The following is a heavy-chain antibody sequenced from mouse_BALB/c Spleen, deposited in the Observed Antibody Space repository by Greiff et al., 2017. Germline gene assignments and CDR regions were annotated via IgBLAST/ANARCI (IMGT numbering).Heavy chain of an antibody. J-gene: IGHJ4*01. D-gene: IGHD4-1*02. CDR3: ARTANWPYAMDY. CDR2: IDPSDSET. V-gene: IGHV1-69*02. Sequence: QVQLQQPGAELVKPGAPVKLSCKASGYTFTSYWMNWVKQRPGRGLEWIGRIDPSDSETHYNQKFKDKATLTVDKSSSTAYIQLSSLTSEDSAVYYCARTANWPYAMDYWGQGTSVTVAS. CDR1: GYTFTSYW.